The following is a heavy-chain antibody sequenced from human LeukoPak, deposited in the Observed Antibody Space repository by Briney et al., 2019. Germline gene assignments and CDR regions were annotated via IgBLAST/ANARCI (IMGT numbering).Heavy chain of an antibody. CDR1: GFTFSSYG. CDR2: ISYDGSNK. V-gene: IGHV3-30*18. Sequence: GRSLRLSCAASGFTFSSYGMHWVRQAPGKGLEWVAVISYDGSNKYYADSVKGRFTISRDNSKNTLCLQMNSLRAEDTAVYYCAKDQNDAFDIWGQGTMVTVSS. J-gene: IGHJ3*02. CDR3: AKDQNDAFDI.